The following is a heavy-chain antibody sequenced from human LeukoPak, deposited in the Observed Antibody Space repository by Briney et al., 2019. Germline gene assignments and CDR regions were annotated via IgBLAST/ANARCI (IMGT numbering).Heavy chain of an antibody. CDR3: ARVDGGYYYYYYMDV. CDR1: GYTFTSYD. J-gene: IGHJ6*03. V-gene: IGHV1-8*01. D-gene: IGHD2-15*01. Sequence: ASVKASCKASGYTFTSYDINWVRQATGQGLEWMGWMNPNSGNTGYAQKFQGRVTMTRNTSISTAYMELSSLRSEDTAVYYCARVDGGYYYYYYMDVWGKGTTVTVSS. CDR2: MNPNSGNT.